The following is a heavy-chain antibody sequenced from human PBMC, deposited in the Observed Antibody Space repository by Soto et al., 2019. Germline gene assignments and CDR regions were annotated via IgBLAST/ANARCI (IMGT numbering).Heavy chain of an antibody. CDR1: GGSISSYY. D-gene: IGHD3-10*01. J-gene: IGHJ4*02. CDR3: ATQTANFYGSGSYYIPFDY. Sequence: PSETLSLTCTVSGGSISSYYWTWIRQPPGKGLEWIGNIYYSGSTTYNPSLKSRVTISVDTSKNQFSLRLSSVTAADTAVYYCATQTANFYGSGSYYIPFDYWGQGTLVTVSS. CDR2: IYYSGST. V-gene: IGHV4-59*01.